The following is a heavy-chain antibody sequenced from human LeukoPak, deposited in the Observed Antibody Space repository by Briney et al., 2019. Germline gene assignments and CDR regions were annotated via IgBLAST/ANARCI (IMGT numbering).Heavy chain of an antibody. V-gene: IGHV3-49*03. Sequence: PGGSLRLSCTAAGFTFGDHSISWFRQAPGKGLQWVGFTAGKTHPGTTEYAASVKGRFSISRDDSKSVAYLEMNSLNTEDTAVYFCSRDSYGYQPEFGFAVWGPGTTVTVSS. D-gene: IGHD5-24*01. CDR2: TAGKTHPGTT. J-gene: IGHJ6*02. CDR1: GFTFGDHS. CDR3: SRDSYGYQPEFGFAV.